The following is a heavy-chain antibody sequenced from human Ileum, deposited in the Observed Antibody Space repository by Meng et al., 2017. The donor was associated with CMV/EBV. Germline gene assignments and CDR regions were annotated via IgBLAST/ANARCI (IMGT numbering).Heavy chain of an antibody. Sequence: GESLKISCAASGFTFSSYSMNWVRQAPGKGLEWLSYISSSGSPIFYADSVKGRFTISRDNAKNSLYLQMNSLRAEDTAVYYCAGQRRYSPGSHYSYAMDVWGQGTTVTVSS. CDR1: GFTFSSYS. D-gene: IGHD5-18*01. V-gene: IGHV3-48*04. J-gene: IGHJ6*02. CDR2: ISSSGSPI. CDR3: AGQRRYSPGSHYSYAMDV.